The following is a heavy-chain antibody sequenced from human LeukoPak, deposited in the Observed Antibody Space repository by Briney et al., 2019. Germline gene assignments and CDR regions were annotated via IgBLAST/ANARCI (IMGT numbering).Heavy chain of an antibody. CDR3: ARTECSGGSCYYYYGMDV. J-gene: IGHJ6*02. CDR1: GYTFTGYY. D-gene: IGHD2-15*01. V-gene: IGHV1-2*02. Sequence: GASVKVSCKASGYTFTGYYMHWVRQAPGQGLEWMGWINPNSGGTNYAQKFQGRVTTTRDTSISTAYMELSRLRSDDTAVYYCARTECSGGSCYYYYGMDVWGQGTTVTVSS. CDR2: INPNSGGT.